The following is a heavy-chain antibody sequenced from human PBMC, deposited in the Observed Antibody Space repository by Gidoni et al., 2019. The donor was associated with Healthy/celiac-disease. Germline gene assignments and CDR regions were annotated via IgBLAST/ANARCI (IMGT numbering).Heavy chain of an antibody. Sequence: QVQLVQSGAEVKKPGSSVKVSCKASGGTFSSYTISWVRQAPGQGLEWMGRIIPILGIANYAQKFQGRVTITADKSTSTAYMELSSLRSEDTAVYYCARDTPNTRYDSSGYYSPKPFDYWGQGTLVTVSS. J-gene: IGHJ4*02. V-gene: IGHV1-69*08. CDR2: IIPILGIA. CDR1: GGTFSSYT. D-gene: IGHD3-22*01. CDR3: ARDTPNTRYDSSGYYSPKPFDY.